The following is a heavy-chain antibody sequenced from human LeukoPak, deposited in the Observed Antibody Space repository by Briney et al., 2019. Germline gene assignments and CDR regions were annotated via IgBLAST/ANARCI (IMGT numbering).Heavy chain of an antibody. CDR1: GYSFMDYW. J-gene: IGHJ6*02. CDR2: IFPHDSNI. D-gene: IGHD2-2*02. CDR3: ARYRLYGCSSTNCFTSYLYYGMDV. Sequence: GESLKISCKGSGYSFMDYWIGWVRQMPGKGPEGMGLIFPHDSNIKYSPSFQGQVTLSLDKSISTAYVQWSSLKASDTAMYYCARYRLYGCSSTNCFTSYLYYGMDVWGQGTTVTVPS. V-gene: IGHV5-51*01.